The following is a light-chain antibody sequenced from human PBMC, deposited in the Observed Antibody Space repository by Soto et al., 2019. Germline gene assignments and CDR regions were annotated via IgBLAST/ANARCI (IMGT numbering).Light chain of an antibody. CDR1: QSVSSN. CDR2: GAS. J-gene: IGKJ1*01. V-gene: IGKV3-15*01. CDR3: QQYNNWPWT. Sequence: EIVMTQSPAALSVSPGERATLSCRASQSVSSNLAWYQQKPGQAPSLLIYGASIRATGIPARFSGSGSGTEFTLTISSLQPEDFAVFYCQQYNNWPWTFGQGTKVDIK.